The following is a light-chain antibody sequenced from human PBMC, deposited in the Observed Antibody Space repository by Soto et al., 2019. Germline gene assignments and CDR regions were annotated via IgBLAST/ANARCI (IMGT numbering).Light chain of an antibody. CDR2: RNT. V-gene: IGLV1-44*01. CDR1: TSNIGSDT. J-gene: IGLJ2*01. Sequence: QSVLTQPPSASGTPGQRVTISCSGSTSNIGSDTVNWYQQLPGTAPKLLIYRNTQRPSGVPDRFSGSKSGASASLAISGLQPEDEADYYCASWDDTLDVVVFGGGTKVTVL. CDR3: ASWDDTLDVVV.